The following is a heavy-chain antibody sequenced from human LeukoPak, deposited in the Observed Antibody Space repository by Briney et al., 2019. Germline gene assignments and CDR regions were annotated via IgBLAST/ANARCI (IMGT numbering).Heavy chain of an antibody. D-gene: IGHD6-19*01. CDR1: GFTFATSA. Sequence: SVKVSCKASGFTFATSAVQWVRQARGQRLEWIGWIVIGSNNTNYAQKFQERATITRDLYTGTAYMELSSLRSEDTAVYYCAAPGYSSGWYGLWGQGTLVTVSS. V-gene: IGHV1-58*01. CDR2: IVIGSNNT. CDR3: AAPGYSSGWYGL. J-gene: IGHJ4*02.